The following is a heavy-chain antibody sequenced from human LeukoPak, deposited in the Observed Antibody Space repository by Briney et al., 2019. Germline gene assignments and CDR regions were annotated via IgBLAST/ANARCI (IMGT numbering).Heavy chain of an antibody. CDR3: ARGGYYGLGNDFRFDP. D-gene: IGHD3-10*01. J-gene: IGHJ5*02. V-gene: IGHV4-39*07. CDR1: GDSIRSTSYY. Sequence: SETLSLTCTVSGDSIRSTSYYWGWIRQPPGKGLEWIGSIYYSGNTYYNPSLMSRVTISVDTSKNQFSLKLSSVTAADTAVYYCARGGYYGLGNDFRFDPWGQGTLVTVSS. CDR2: IYYSGNT.